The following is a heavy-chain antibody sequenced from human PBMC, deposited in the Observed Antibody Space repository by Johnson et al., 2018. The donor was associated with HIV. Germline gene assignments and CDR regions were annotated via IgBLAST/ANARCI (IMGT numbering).Heavy chain of an antibody. CDR2: ISYDGSNK. D-gene: IGHD3-3*01. V-gene: IGHV3-30-3*01. CDR3: ARTTIFGVVINDAFDI. CDR1: GFTLSSYA. Sequence: QVQLVESGGGVVQPGRSLRLSCAASGFTLSSYAMHWVRQAPGKALEWVAVISYDGSNKYYADSVKGRFTISRDNYKNTLYLQMNSLRAEDTAVYYCARTTIFGVVINDAFDIWGQGTMVTVSS. J-gene: IGHJ3*02.